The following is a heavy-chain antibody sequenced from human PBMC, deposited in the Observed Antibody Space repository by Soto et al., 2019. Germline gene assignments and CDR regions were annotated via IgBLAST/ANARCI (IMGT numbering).Heavy chain of an antibody. CDR1: GASIGSGGW. V-gene: IGHV4-4*02. D-gene: IGHD2-8*02. Sequence: SETLSLTCAVSGASIGSGGWWSWVRQPPGKGLEWIAEIFHDGNTNYSPSLKSRVTISVDKSQNQFSLNVYSVTAADTAVYYCARHEGWTGPDQWGQGTLVTVS. J-gene: IGHJ5*02. CDR2: IFHDGNT. CDR3: ARHEGWTGPDQ.